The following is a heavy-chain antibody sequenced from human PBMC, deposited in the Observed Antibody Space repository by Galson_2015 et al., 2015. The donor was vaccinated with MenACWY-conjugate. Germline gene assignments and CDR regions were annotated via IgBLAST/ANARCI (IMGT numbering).Heavy chain of an antibody. J-gene: IGHJ6*03. Sequence: KVSCKASGYTFTSYAVHWVRQMPGKGLEWMGRIDPSDSYTHYSPSFQGHVTISVDISTRTAYLQWSSLRASDTAMYYCARTYFSGSGSYYYMDVWANGTTVTVSS. CDR2: IDPSDSYT. V-gene: IGHV5-10-1*01. CDR3: ARTYFSGSGSYYYMDV. CDR1: GYTFTSYA. D-gene: IGHD3-10*01.